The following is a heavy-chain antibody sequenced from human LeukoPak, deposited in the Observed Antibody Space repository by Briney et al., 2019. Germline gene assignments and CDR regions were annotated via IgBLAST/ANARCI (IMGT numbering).Heavy chain of an antibody. Sequence: AGGSLRLSCAASGFTFSSYGMHWVRQAPGKGLEWVAVIWYNGRNKYYADSVKGRFTISRDNSKNTLYLQMNSLRAEDTAVYYCAKSYGDFGYYYYYYMDVWGKGTTVTVSS. D-gene: IGHD4-17*01. CDR3: AKSYGDFGYYYYYYMDV. V-gene: IGHV3-33*06. J-gene: IGHJ6*03. CDR2: IWYNGRNK. CDR1: GFTFSSYG.